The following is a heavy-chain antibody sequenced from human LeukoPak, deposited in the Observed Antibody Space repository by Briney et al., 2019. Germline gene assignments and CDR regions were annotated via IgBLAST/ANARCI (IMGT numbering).Heavy chain of an antibody. V-gene: IGHV3-53*01. CDR1: GFSVSNTY. J-gene: IGHJ3*02. Sequence: GGSLRLSCAASGFSVSNTYMSWVRQAPGKGLEWVSIIYSGGNTYYADSVKGRFTISRDNAKNALHLQMNSLTAEDTAVYYCVLDLFSSFAFDIWGQGTMVTVSS. D-gene: IGHD3/OR15-3a*01. CDR2: IYSGGNT. CDR3: VLDLFSSFAFDI.